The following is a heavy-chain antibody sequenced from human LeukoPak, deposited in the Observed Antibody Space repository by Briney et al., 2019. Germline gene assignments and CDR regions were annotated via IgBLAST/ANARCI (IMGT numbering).Heavy chain of an antibody. CDR2: IYYTGST. CDR1: GGSISTYY. V-gene: IGHV4-59*01. D-gene: IGHD1-26*01. CDR3: ARGGNYWPQWWFDP. Sequence: SETLSLTCTVSGGSISTYYWSWIRQPPGKGLEWIGYIYYTGSTSHNPSLKSRVTMSLDASKNQFSLELNSVTPADTAVYYCARGGNYWPQWWFDPWGRGTLVSVSS. J-gene: IGHJ5*02.